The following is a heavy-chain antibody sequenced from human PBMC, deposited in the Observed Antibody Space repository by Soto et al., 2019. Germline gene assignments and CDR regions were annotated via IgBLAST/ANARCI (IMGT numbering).Heavy chain of an antibody. D-gene: IGHD3-3*01. CDR1: GFTFSSYA. Sequence: GGSLRLSCAASGFTFSSYAMSWVRQAPGKGLEWVSAISGSGGSTYYADSVKGRFTISRDNSKNPLYLQMNSLRAEDTAVYYCAKGPYDFWRGYYFDIWGQGTMVTVSS. CDR2: ISGSGGST. V-gene: IGHV3-23*01. J-gene: IGHJ3*02. CDR3: AKGPYDFWRGYYFDI.